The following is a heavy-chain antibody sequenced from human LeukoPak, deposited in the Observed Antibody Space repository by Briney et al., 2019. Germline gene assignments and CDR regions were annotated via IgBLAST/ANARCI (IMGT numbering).Heavy chain of an antibody. CDR3: ARHSKLRYFDWLSN. D-gene: IGHD3-9*01. Sequence: SETLFLTCTVSGGSISNYYWSWIRQPPGKELEWIGYIYYSGSTNYNPSLKSRVTISVDTSKNQFSLKLSSVTAADTAVYYCARHSKLRYFDWLSNWGQGTLVTVSS. V-gene: IGHV4-59*08. CDR1: GGSISNYY. CDR2: IYYSGST. J-gene: IGHJ4*02.